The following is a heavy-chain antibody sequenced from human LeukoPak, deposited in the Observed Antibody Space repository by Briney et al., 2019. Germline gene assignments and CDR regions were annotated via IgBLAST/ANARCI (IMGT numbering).Heavy chain of an antibody. CDR1: GGSISTYY. CDR3: ARAYNWFNP. J-gene: IGHJ5*02. CDR2: IYYSGST. Sequence: PSETLSLTCTVSGGSISTYYWSWIRQPPGKGLEWIGYIYYSGSTNYNPSLKSRVTISVDTSKNQFSLKLSSVTAADTAVYYCARAYNWFNPWGQGTLVTVSS. V-gene: IGHV4-59*12.